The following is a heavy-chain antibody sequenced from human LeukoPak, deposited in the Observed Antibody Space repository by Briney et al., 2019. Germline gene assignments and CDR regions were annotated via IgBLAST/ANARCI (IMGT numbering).Heavy chain of an antibody. J-gene: IGHJ6*02. CDR2: INHSGST. CDR3: ARGVPPYYYGSGSFKGSYYYGMDV. V-gene: IGHV4-34*01. D-gene: IGHD3-10*01. Sequence: SETLSLTCAVYGGSFSGYYWSWIRQPPRKGLEWIGEINHSGSTNYNPSLKSRVTISVDTSKNQFSLKLSSVTAADTAVYYCARGVPPYYYGSGSFKGSYYYGMDVWGQGTTVTVSS. CDR1: GGSFSGYY.